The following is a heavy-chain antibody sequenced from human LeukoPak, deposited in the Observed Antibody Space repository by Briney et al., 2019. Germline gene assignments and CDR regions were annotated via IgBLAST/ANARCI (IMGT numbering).Heavy chain of an antibody. V-gene: IGHV3-NL1*01. CDR1: GFTFSSYW. J-gene: IGHJ4*02. D-gene: IGHD3-10*01. CDR3: ARARYYGSGTSYSPDY. CDR2: IDRGVGST. Sequence: GGSLRLSCAASGFTFSSYWMSWVRQAPGKGLECVSAIDRGVGSTYYADSVKGRFTISRDNSKNTLYLQMNSLRAEDTAVYYCARARYYGSGTSYSPDYWGQGTLVTVSS.